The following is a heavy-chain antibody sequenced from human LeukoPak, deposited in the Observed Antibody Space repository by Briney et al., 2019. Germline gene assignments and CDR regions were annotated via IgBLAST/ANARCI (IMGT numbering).Heavy chain of an antibody. Sequence: GGSLRLSCAASGFTFSSYGMHWVRQAPGKGLDWVAVISNDGSKKYYADSVKGRFTISRDNSKNTLSLQVSSLRTEDTAVYYCAKDRYSYALEYSDSWGQGTPVTVSS. V-gene: IGHV3-30*18. CDR1: GFTFSSYG. D-gene: IGHD5-18*01. CDR3: AKDRYSYALEYSDS. J-gene: IGHJ4*02. CDR2: ISNDGSKK.